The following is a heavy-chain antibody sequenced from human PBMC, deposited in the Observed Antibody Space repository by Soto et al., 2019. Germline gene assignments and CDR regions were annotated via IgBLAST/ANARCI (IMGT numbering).Heavy chain of an antibody. CDR2: IYPGDSDT. J-gene: IGHJ6*02. CDR1: GYTFTDYW. D-gene: IGHD4-4*01. V-gene: IGHV5-51*01. CDR3: ACPISNFRYYLYSMVV. Sequence: LGESLKISCKGSGYTFTDYWIGWVRQLPGKGLEWMGIIYPGDSDTRYSPSFQGHATITVDKSTSTAYLQWNTLKASDTAMYYCACPISNFRYYLYSMVVVCPETTV.